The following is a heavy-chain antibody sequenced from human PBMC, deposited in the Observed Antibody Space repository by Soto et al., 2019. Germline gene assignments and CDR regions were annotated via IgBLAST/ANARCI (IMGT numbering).Heavy chain of an antibody. CDR2: ISGSGGST. Sequence: GGSLRLSCAASGFTFSSYAMSWVRQAPGKGLEWVSAISGSGGSTYYADSVKGRFTISRDNSKNTLYLQMNSLRAEDTAVYYCAKVLYDSSGYSPAFVDYWGQGTLVTVSS. CDR1: GFTFSSYA. V-gene: IGHV3-23*01. J-gene: IGHJ4*02. D-gene: IGHD3-22*01. CDR3: AKVLYDSSGYSPAFVDY.